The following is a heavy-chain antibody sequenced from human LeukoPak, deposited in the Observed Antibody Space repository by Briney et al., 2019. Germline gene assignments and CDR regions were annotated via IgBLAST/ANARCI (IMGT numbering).Heavy chain of an antibody. D-gene: IGHD3-22*01. CDR3: AKVRTDYYDSSGHAEYFQH. J-gene: IGHJ1*01. CDR2: ISGSGGST. V-gene: IGHV3-23*01. CDR1: GFTFSSHA. Sequence: GGSLRLSCAASGFTFSSHAMSWVRQAPGEGLEWVSAISGSGGSTYYADSVKGRFTISRDNSKNTLYLQMNSLRAEDTAVYYCAKVRTDYYDSSGHAEYFQHWGQGTLVTVSS.